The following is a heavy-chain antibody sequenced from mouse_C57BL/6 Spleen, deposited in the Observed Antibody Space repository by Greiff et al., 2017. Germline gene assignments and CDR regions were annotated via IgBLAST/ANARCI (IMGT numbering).Heavy chain of an antibody. Sequence: EVKLQESGPELVKPGDSVKISCKASGYSFTGYFMNWVMQSHGKSLEWIGRINPYNGDTFYNQKFKGKATLTVDKSSSTAHMELRSLTSEDSAVYYCARGDYDYAAFAYWGQGTLVTVSA. CDR1: GYSFTGYF. CDR2: INPYNGDT. D-gene: IGHD2-4*01. V-gene: IGHV1-20*01. J-gene: IGHJ3*01. CDR3: ARGDYDYAAFAY.